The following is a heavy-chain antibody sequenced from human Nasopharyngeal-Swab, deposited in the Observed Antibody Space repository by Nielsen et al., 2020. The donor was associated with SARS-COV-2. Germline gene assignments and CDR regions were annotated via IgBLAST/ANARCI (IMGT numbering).Heavy chain of an antibody. CDR3: ARDLHCSGGSCYSYGMGV. V-gene: IGHV3-7*01. Sequence: GESLKISCAASGFTFSSYWMSWVRQAPGKGLEWVANIKQDGSEKYYVDSVKGRFTISRDNAKNSLYLQMNSLRAEDTAVYYCARDLHCSGGSCYSYGMGVWGQGTTVTVSS. J-gene: IGHJ6*02. CDR1: GFTFSSYW. CDR2: IKQDGSEK. D-gene: IGHD2-15*01.